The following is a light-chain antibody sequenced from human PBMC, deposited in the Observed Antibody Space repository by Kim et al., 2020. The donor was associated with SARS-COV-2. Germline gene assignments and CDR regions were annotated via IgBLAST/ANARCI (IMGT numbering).Light chain of an antibody. J-gene: IGKJ5*01. Sequence: LAQGDRATLSCRASRSVGTNLAWYQQKPGQAPRLLSYGASSRATGIPDRFSGSGSGTDFTLTISRLEPEDFAVYYCQQYGGSPTTFAQGTRLEIK. CDR2: GAS. CDR1: RSVGTN. V-gene: IGKV3-20*01. CDR3: QQYGGSPTT.